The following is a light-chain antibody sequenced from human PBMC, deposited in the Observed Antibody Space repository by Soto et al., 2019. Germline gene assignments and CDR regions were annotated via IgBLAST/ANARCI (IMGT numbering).Light chain of an antibody. J-gene: IGLJ2*01. Sequence: QSALTQPASVSGSLGQSITIPCTGTSSDVGGYNYVSWYQQHSGKAPKLMIYDVSNRPSGVSNRFSGSKSGNTASLTISGLQAEDEADYYCSSYTSSSTRVFGGGTKLTVL. CDR2: DVS. CDR3: SSYTSSSTRV. CDR1: SSDVGGYNY. V-gene: IGLV2-14*01.